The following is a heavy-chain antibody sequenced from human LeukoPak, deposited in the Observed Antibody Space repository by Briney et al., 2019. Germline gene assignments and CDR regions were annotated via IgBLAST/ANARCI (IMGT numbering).Heavy chain of an antibody. CDR2: IIPILGIA. J-gene: IGHJ4*02. CDR1: GGTFSSYA. V-gene: IGHV1-69*04. Sequence: GASVKVSCKASGGTFSSYAISWVRQAPGQGLEWMGRIIPILGIANYAQKFQGRVTITADKSTSTAYMELSSLRSEDTAVYYCTFSAPGRYFDWFLGWGQGTLVTVSS. CDR3: TFSAPGRYFDWFLG. D-gene: IGHD3-9*01.